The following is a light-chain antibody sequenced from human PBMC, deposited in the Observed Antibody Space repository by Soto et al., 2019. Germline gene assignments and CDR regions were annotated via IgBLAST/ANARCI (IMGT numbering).Light chain of an antibody. Sequence: QSVLTQQPSVSGAPGQRVTISCTGSSSNIGAGYDVHWYHHLPGTAPKLLIYGNTNRPSGISDRFSASKSGSSASLAITGLQAEDEADYYCQSYDSSLRAWVFGVGTKLTVL. CDR2: GNT. J-gene: IGLJ3*02. V-gene: IGLV1-40*01. CDR3: QSYDSSLRAWV. CDR1: SSNIGAGYD.